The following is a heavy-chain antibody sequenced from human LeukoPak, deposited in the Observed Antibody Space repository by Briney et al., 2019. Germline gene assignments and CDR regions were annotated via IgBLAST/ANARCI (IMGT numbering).Heavy chain of an antibody. V-gene: IGHV3-66*01. CDR2: IYSGGTT. J-gene: IGHJ2*01. CDR3: VRDQAYYGSGSYSWYFDI. D-gene: IGHD3-10*01. Sequence: GGSLRLSCAASGFNISNHYMSWVRQAPGKGLEGVSIIYSGGTTHYAASVKGRFNISRDTSENTLYLQMNSLRDEDTAVYFCVRDQAYYGSGSYSWYFDIWGRGTPVTVSS. CDR1: GFNISNHY.